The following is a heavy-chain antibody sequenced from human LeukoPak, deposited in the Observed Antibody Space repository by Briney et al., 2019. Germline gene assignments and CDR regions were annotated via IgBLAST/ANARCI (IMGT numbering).Heavy chain of an antibody. Sequence: GSQRLSCVASGFTFSVHGMTWVRQAPGEGLEWVSSVGGGIDIYYADSVKGRFTASRDDSMKTVYLQMNSLRAEDTAVYYCAKDATPHNGIWDNFDHWGQGTPVTVSS. J-gene: IGHJ4*02. CDR1: GFTFSVHG. V-gene: IGHV3-23*01. D-gene: IGHD1-26*01. CDR2: VGGGIDI. CDR3: AKDATPHNGIWDNFDH.